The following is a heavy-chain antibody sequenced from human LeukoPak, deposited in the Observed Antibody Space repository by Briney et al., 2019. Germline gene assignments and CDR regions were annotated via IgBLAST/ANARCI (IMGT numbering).Heavy chain of an antibody. V-gene: IGHV3-74*01. CDR1: GFAFSGYW. Sequence: GGSLRLSCAASGFAFSGYWMHWVRQPPGKGLVWVSRITGDGSSTTYADSVKGRFTISRDNSKNTLYLQMNSLRAEDTAVYYCAKEYYDFWSGYYYFDYWGQGTLVTVSS. J-gene: IGHJ4*02. CDR3: AKEYYDFWSGYYYFDY. D-gene: IGHD3-3*01. CDR2: ITGDGSST.